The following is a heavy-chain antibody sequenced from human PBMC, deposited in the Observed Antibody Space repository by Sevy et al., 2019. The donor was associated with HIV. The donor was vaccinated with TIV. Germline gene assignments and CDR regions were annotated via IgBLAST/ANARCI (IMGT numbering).Heavy chain of an antibody. CDR3: AKGRSSGWDGGFDY. CDR1: GFSFSNYV. CDR2: ISGTGFST. V-gene: IGHV3-23*01. J-gene: IGHJ4*02. Sequence: GGSLRLSCAASGFSFSNYVMSWVRQAPGKGLEWVSSISGTGFSTYYADSVKGRFTISRDNSKNTLYLQMNRLSAEDTAVYYCAKGRSSGWDGGFDYWGQGTLVTVSS. D-gene: IGHD6-19*01.